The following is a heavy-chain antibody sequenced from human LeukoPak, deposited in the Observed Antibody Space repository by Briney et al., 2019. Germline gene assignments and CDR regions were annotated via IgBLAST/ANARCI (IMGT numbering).Heavy chain of an antibody. V-gene: IGHV4-4*07. J-gene: IGHJ3*02. CDR3: ARDSRSYGDDAFDI. D-gene: IGHD5-18*01. CDR1: GGSIGSYY. CDR2: IYTSGST. Sequence: SETLSLTCTVSGGSIGSYYWSWIRQPAGKGLEWIGRIYTSGSTNYNPSLKSRVTMSVDTSKNQFSLELSSVTAADTAVYYCARDSRSYGDDAFDIWGQGTMVTVSS.